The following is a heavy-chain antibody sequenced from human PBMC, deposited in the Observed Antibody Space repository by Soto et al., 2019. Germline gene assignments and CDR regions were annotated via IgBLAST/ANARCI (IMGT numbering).Heavy chain of an antibody. CDR1: GASFSGYY. D-gene: IGHD6-13*01. J-gene: IGHJ6*02. CDR2: INHTGST. Sequence: QVQLQQWGAGLLKPSETLSLTCAVYGASFSGYYWSWIRQPPGKGLEWIGEINHTGSTNYNPSLRRRVPTSVDTSKTQFSLKLSSVTAADTAVYYCARLRAAGLSQIIAAAGSRYYYYYGMDVWGQGTTVTVSS. CDR3: ARLRAAGLSQIIAAAGSRYYYYYGMDV. V-gene: IGHV4-34*01.